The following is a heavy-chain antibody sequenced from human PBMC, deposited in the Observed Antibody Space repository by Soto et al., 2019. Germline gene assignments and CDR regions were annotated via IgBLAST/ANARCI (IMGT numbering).Heavy chain of an antibody. Sequence: GGSLRLSCAASVFIFSNYDMHWVRQSTGKGLEWVSRIGVGGDTNYLGSVKGRFTISRENGKNSLFLQMNSLRAGDTAVYYCIRGLPGGFDPWGQGTLVTVSS. CDR3: IRGLPGGFDP. J-gene: IGHJ5*02. CDR2: IGVGGDT. V-gene: IGHV3-13*01. D-gene: IGHD3-10*01. CDR1: VFIFSNYD.